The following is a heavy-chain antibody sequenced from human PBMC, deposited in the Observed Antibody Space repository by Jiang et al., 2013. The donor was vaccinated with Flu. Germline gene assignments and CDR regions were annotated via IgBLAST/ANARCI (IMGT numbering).Heavy chain of an antibody. CDR1: GFSLSTSGMC. V-gene: IGHV2-70*01. D-gene: IGHD6-13*01. CDR3: ARIRIAAAGKGYYYGMDV. CDR2: IDWDDDK. J-gene: IGHJ6*02. Sequence: KPTQTLTLTCTFSGFSLSTSGMCVSWIRQPPGKALEWLALIDWDDDKYYSTSLKTRLTISKDTSKNQVVLTMTNMDPVDTATYYCARIRIAAAGKGYYYGMDVWGQGTTVTVSS.